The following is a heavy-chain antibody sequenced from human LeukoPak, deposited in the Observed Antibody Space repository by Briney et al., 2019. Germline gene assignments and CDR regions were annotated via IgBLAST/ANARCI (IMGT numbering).Heavy chain of an antibody. CDR1: GFTFSSHG. J-gene: IGHJ4*02. CDR3: ARAPLQQLVLDY. V-gene: IGHV3-30*02. CDR2: IRYDGSNK. D-gene: IGHD6-13*01. Sequence: PGGSLRLSCAASGFTFSSHGMHWVRQAPGKGLEWVAFIRYDGSNKYYADSVKGRFTISRDNSKNTLYLQMNSLRAEDTAVYYCARAPLQQLVLDYWGQGTLVTVSS.